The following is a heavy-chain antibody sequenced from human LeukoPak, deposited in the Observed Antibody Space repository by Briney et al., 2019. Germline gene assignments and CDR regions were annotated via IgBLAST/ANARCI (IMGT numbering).Heavy chain of an antibody. J-gene: IGHJ4*02. D-gene: IGHD3-10*01. Sequence: SETLSLTCTVSGGSISSGTYYWSWIRQPAGKGLEWIGHIYTSGSTDYNPSLKSRVTISVATSKNQFSLKLTSVTAADTAIYYCTKGRGIWGQGTLVTVSS. V-gene: IGHV4-61*09. CDR3: TKGRGI. CDR2: IYTSGST. CDR1: GGSISSGTYY.